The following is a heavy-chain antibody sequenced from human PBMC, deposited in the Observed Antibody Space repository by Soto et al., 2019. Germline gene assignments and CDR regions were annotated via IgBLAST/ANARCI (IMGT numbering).Heavy chain of an antibody. CDR3: ARDPTAGYISSWYSITGQVNAFDL. CDR2: INAGNGKT. CDR1: GYTFTSYA. Sequence: QVQLVQSGAEVKKPGASVKVSCKASGYTFTSYAMHWVRQAPGQRLEWMGWINAGNGKTNYSLQFQGRVTITRDTSASTTYIDLSSLRSEDTAVYYCARDPTAGYISSWYSITGQVNAFDLWGQGTMVTVSS. D-gene: IGHD6-13*01. J-gene: IGHJ3*01. V-gene: IGHV1-3*01.